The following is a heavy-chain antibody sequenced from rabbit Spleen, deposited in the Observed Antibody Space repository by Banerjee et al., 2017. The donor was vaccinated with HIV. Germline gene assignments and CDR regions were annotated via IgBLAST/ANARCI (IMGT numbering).Heavy chain of an antibody. J-gene: IGHJ3*01. Sequence: QEQLEESGGDLVKPEGSLTLTCTASGFSFSSSWICWVRQAPGKGLELIACIYAGSSGRTWYASWARGRVTISKTSSTTVTLQMTSLTAADTATYFCARAIVPWLGLTRLDLWGQGTLVTV. CDR1: GFSFSSSW. CDR2: IYAGSSGRT. V-gene: IGHV1S45*01. CDR3: ARAIVPWLGLTRLDL. D-gene: IGHD4-1*01.